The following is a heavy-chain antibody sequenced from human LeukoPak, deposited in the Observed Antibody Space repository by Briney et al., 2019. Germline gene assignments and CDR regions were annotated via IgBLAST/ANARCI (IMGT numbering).Heavy chain of an antibody. CDR2: ISGSGGST. CDR1: GFTFSRYA. CDR3: AKDRMGSGWYLAYYYGMDV. J-gene: IGHJ6*02. Sequence: GGSLRLSCAASGFTFSRYAMSWVRQAPGKGLEWVSAISGSGGSTYYADSVKGRFPISRENSKNTLYLQMNRLRAEDRVVDYGAKDRMGSGWYLAYYYGMDVWGQGTTVTVSS. V-gene: IGHV3-23*01. D-gene: IGHD6-19*01.